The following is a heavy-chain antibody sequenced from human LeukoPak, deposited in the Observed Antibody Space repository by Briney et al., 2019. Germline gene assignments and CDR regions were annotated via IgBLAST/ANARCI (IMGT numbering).Heavy chain of an antibody. J-gene: IGHJ3*02. V-gene: IGHV3-30-3*01. Sequence: GGSLRLSCAASGYTFSPYAMHWVRQAPGKGLRWVAVISSDGGNKYYADSVKGRFTISRDNAKNSLYLQMNSLRDEDTAVYYCARAGSDSSGAPDAFDIWGQGTMVTVSS. CDR3: ARAGSDSSGAPDAFDI. CDR1: GYTFSPYA. D-gene: IGHD6-19*01. CDR2: ISSDGGNK.